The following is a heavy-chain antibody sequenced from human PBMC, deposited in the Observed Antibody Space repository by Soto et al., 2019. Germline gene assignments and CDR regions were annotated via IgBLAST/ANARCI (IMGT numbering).Heavy chain of an antibody. CDR1: GFSFTNYS. V-gene: IGHV3-23*01. J-gene: IGHJ3*02. CDR3: AKSTRVTPGALDM. D-gene: IGHD4-4*01. CDR2: MSTLGTDT. Sequence: PGESLRLSCAPSGFSFTNYSISWVRQAPGKGLEWVAAMSTLGTDTYYTDSVKDRFTLSRDNRQQTTCLQMNSLRANDTSVYYCAKSTRVTPGALDMWVQGTMVTVSS.